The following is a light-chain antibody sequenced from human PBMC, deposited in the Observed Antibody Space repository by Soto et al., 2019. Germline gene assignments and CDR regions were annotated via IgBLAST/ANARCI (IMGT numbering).Light chain of an antibody. CDR3: CSNAGNVEV. CDR1: SSDVGAYNY. J-gene: IGLJ1*01. V-gene: IGLV2-11*01. CDR2: DVT. Sequence: QSALTQPPSVSGSPGQSVTISCTGTSSDVGAYNYVAWYQQHPGKAPKIMIYDVTKRPSGVPDRFSGSKSGNTASLTISGLQAEDEADYYRCSNAGNVEVFGTGTKVTVL.